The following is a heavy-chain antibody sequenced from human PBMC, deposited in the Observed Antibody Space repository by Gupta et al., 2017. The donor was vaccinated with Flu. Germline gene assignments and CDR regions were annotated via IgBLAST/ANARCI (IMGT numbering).Heavy chain of an antibody. V-gene: IGHV3-49*02. CDR2: IRSKAYGGTT. CDR3: TRDSPRYCSSTSCHEYYFDY. D-gene: IGHD2-2*01. Sequence: WVGFIRSKAYGGTTEYAASVKGRFTISRDDSKSIAYLQMNSLKTEDTAVYYCTRDSPRYCSSTSCHEYYFDYWGQGTLVTVSS. J-gene: IGHJ4*02.